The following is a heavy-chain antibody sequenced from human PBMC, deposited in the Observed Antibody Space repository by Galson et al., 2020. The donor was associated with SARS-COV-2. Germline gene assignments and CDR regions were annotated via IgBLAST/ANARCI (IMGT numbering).Heavy chain of an antibody. Sequence: KIGESLKISCKGSGYSFPSYWIGWVRHMPGKGLELMGFIYPGDSESRYSPSFRGQVTISADRSINTAYLQWSSLKDSDTAMYYCARQGYYDSSGYYFADPIDYWGQGTQVTVSS. V-gene: IGHV5-51*01. CDR2: IYPGDSES. CDR1: GYSFPSYW. J-gene: IGHJ4*02. D-gene: IGHD3-22*01. CDR3: ARQGYYDSSGYYFADPIDY.